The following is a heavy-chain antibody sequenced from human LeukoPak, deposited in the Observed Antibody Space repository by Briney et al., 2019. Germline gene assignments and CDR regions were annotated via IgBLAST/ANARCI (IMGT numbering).Heavy chain of an antibody. CDR1: GFTVSSNY. CDR2: IYSGGST. D-gene: IGHD3-16*01. Sequence: GGSLRLSCAAAGFTVSSNYMSWVRQAPGKGLEWVSVIYSGGSTYYADSVKGRFTISRANSKNPLYLQMNSLRAEDTAVYYCARDVPWGYYGMDVWGQGTTVTVSS. J-gene: IGHJ6*02. V-gene: IGHV3-66*01. CDR3: ARDVPWGYYGMDV.